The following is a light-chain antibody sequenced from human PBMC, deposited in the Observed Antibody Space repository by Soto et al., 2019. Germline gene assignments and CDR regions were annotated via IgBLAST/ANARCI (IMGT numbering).Light chain of an antibody. CDR1: QSVSRN. J-gene: IGKJ2*01. CDR2: GAP. V-gene: IGKV3-15*01. Sequence: ETVMTQSPDTLSVSPGERATLSCGASQSVSRNLAWYQQKPGQPPRLLIYGAPTRVTGLPDRFSGSGSGTEFTLTISSLQSEDFAVYYCQQYNNWPRTFGQGTKVEIK. CDR3: QQYNNWPRT.